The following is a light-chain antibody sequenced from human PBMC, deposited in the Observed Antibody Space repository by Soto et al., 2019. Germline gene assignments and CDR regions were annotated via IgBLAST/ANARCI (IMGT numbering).Light chain of an antibody. Sequence: QSVLTQPPSVSSAPGQKVSISCSGSIPNTWGNSVSWYQQLPGTAPKLLIYDDNKRPSGIPDRFSGSKSGTSATLGITGFQTGDEADYYCGSWDSRLSAYVFGTGTKVNVL. J-gene: IGLJ1*01. V-gene: IGLV1-51*01. CDR3: GSWDSRLSAYV. CDR1: IPNTWGNS. CDR2: DDN.